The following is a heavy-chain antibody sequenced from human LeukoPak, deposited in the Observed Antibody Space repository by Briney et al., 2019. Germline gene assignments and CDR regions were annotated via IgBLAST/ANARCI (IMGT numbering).Heavy chain of an antibody. CDR2: INPSGGST. CDR3: ARVSGSYWGGFDY. V-gene: IGHV1-46*01. Sequence: ASVKVSCKVSGYILTELSMHWVRQAPGQGLEWMGIINPSGGSTSYAQKFQGRVTMTRDMSTSTVYMELSSLRSEDTAVYYCARVSGSYWGGFDYWGQGTLVTVSS. J-gene: IGHJ4*02. CDR1: GYILTELS. D-gene: IGHD1-26*01.